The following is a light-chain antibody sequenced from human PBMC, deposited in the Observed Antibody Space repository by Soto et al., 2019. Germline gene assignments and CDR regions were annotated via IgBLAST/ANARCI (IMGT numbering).Light chain of an antibody. CDR1: QNITTY. V-gene: IGKV1-39*01. J-gene: IGKJ4*01. CDR2: AAS. Sequence: DIQMTQSPSTLSASVGDRVTITCRASQNITTYLNWYRQKPGKAPKLLIYAASSLQSGVPSRFSGSGSETEFTLSISSLQPEDFATYFCQQIYSAPLTFGGGTTGDIK. CDR3: QQIYSAPLT.